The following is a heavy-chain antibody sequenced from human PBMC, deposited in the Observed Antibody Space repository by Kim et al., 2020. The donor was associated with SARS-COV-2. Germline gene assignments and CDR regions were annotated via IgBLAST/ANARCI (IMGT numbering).Heavy chain of an antibody. J-gene: IGHJ4*02. CDR2: ISGSGGST. V-gene: IGHV3-23*01. CDR1: GFTFSSYA. Sequence: GGSLRLSCAASGFTFSSYAMSWVRQAPGKGLEWVSAISGSGGSTYYADSVKGRFTISRDNSKNTLYLQMNSLRAEDTAVYYCAKDLRSSSPGLRRGDYFDYWGQGTLVTVSS. D-gene: IGHD6-6*01. CDR3: AKDLRSSSPGLRRGDYFDY.